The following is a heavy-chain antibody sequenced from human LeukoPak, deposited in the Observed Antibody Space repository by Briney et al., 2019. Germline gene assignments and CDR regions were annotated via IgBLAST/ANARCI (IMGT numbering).Heavy chain of an antibody. V-gene: IGHV3-23*01. CDR1: GFTFSSYA. D-gene: IGHD3-10*01. CDR2: ISGSGGST. Sequence: GGSLRLSCAASGFTFSSYAMSWVRQAPWKGLDWVSAISGSGGSTYYADSLKGRFTIYRDNSKNALYLQMNSLRAEDTAVYYCARPQGFYGSGNFDYWGQGTVVSVFS. CDR3: ARPQGFYGSGNFDY. J-gene: IGHJ4*02.